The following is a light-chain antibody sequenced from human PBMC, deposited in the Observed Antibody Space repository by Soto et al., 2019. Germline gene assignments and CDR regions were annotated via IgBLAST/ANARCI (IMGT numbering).Light chain of an antibody. V-gene: IGKV3-20*01. Sequence: EIVLTQSQGTLSLSPGEIATISCRATESVYSNYLAWYQQKPGQAPRLPIYGAAIRATSTPDRGSGGRSGTDFILPVTRLDPADSAVYYCQQYSDSPHTFGQGAKGDIK. CDR3: QQYSDSPHT. CDR2: GAA. J-gene: IGKJ1*01. CDR1: ESVYSNY.